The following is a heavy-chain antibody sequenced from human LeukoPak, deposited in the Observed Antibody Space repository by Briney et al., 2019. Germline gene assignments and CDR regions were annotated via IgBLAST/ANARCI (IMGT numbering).Heavy chain of an antibody. Sequence: SETLSLTCAVYGGSFSGYYWSWIRQPPGKGLEWIGEINHSGSTNYNPSLKSRVTISVDTSKNQFSLKLSSVTAADTAVYYCARIPYDIFTGYPPTWFDPWGQGTLVTVSS. CDR1: GGSFSGYY. CDR2: INHSGST. D-gene: IGHD3-9*01. CDR3: ARIPYDIFTGYPPTWFDP. J-gene: IGHJ5*02. V-gene: IGHV4-34*01.